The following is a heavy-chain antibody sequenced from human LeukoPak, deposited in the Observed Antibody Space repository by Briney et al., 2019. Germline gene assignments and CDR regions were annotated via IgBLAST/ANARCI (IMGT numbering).Heavy chain of an antibody. J-gene: IGHJ4*02. Sequence: SETLSLTCTVSGGSISSYYWSWIRQPAGKGLEWIGRIYTSGSTNYNPSLKSRVTMSVDTSKNQFSLKLSSVTAADTAVYYCASLARDARKLVVPAAIIPGGYWGQGTLVTVSS. CDR1: GGSISSYY. CDR3: ASLARDARKLVVPAAIIPGGY. V-gene: IGHV4-4*07. D-gene: IGHD2-2*02. CDR2: IYTSGST.